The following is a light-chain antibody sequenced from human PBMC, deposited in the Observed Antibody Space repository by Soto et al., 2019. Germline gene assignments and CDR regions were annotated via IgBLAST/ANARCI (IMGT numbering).Light chain of an antibody. Sequence: EIVLTQSPATLSLSPGERATLSCRASRSVSDFLAWYQQKPGQPPRLLIYDASNRATGVPARFSGSGSGTDFNLTISSLEPEDFAIYYCQQRYTWPPLTFGPGTKLDVK. CDR2: DAS. J-gene: IGKJ3*01. CDR1: RSVSDF. CDR3: QQRYTWPPLT. V-gene: IGKV3-11*01.